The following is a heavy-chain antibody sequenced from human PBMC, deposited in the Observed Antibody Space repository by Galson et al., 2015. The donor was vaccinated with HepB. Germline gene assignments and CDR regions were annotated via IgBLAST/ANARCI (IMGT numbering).Heavy chain of an antibody. CDR2: ISYDGNYK. CDR1: GFTFSSYT. J-gene: IGHJ4*02. CDR3: ARVGVERSGTYYRPFDY. Sequence: SLRLSCAASGFTFSSYTMNWVRQTPGKGPEWMTVISYDGNYKYYADSVKGRFTISRDNSKNTLYLDTNSLRPEDTAVYYCARVGVERSGTYYRPFDYWGRGTLVTVSS. V-gene: IGHV3-30*04. D-gene: IGHD3-10*01.